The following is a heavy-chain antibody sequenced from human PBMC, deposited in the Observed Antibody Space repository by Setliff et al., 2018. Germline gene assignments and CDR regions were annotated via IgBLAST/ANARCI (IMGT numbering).Heavy chain of an antibody. CDR2: IYIGGSA. CDR3: AREQWLDPPGYYYMDV. Sequence: SQTLSLTCTVSGGSISSYYWSWIRQPAGKGLEWIGHIYIGGSANYNPSLKSRVTMSIDTSKNRFSLKLNSVTAADMAVYYCAREQWLDPPGYYYMDVWAKGTTVTVSS. D-gene: IGHD6-19*01. V-gene: IGHV4-4*07. CDR1: GGSISSYY. J-gene: IGHJ6*03.